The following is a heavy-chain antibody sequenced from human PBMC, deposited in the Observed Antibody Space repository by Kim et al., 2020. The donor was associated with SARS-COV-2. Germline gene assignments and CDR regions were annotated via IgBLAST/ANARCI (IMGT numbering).Heavy chain of an antibody. V-gene: IGHV3-15*01. CDR3: TTGYSSSWYQGTRYGMEV. J-gene: IGHJ6*02. CDR1: GFTFSNAW. CDR2: IKSKTDGGTT. Sequence: GGSLRLSCAASGFTFSNAWMSWVRQAPGKGLEWVGRIKSKTDGGTTDYAAPVKGRFTISRDYSKNTLYLQMNSLKTEDTAVYYCTTGYSSSWYQGTRYGMEVWGQGTPVTVSS. D-gene: IGHD6-13*01.